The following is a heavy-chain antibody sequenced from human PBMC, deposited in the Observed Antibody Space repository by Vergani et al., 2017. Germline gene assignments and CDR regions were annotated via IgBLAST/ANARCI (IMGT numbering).Heavy chain of an antibody. D-gene: IGHD6-13*01. J-gene: IGHJ5*02. CDR1: GFTVSSNY. V-gene: IGHV3-66*01. CDR2: IYSGGST. CDR3: ARDGGAAAGLRGWFEP. Sequence: EVQLVESGGGLVQPGGSLRLSCAASGFTVSSNYMSWVRQAPGKGLEWVSVIYSGGSTYYADSVKGRFTISRDNSKNTLYLQMNSLRAEDTAVYYCARDGGAAAGLRGWFEPWGQGTLVTVSS.